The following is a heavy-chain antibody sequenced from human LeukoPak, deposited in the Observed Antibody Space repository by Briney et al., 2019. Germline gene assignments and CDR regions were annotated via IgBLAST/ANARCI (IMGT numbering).Heavy chain of an antibody. Sequence: GSLRLSCSASGFTVNSNYMSLVRQAPGEGLEWVSVIYSGGSTYYADSVKGRFTISRDNSRNTLYLQMNSLRAEDTAVYYCARDGAAATVWGQGTLITVSS. CDR1: GFTVNSNY. V-gene: IGHV3-53*01. CDR3: ARDGAAATV. J-gene: IGHJ4*02. CDR2: IYSGGST. D-gene: IGHD6-13*01.